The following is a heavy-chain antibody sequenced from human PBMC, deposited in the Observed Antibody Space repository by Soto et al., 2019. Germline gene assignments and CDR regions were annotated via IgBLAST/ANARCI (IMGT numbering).Heavy chain of an antibody. CDR3: APGALDY. D-gene: IGHD1-26*01. J-gene: IGHJ4*02. Sequence: QVQLVESGGGVVQPGRSLRLSCAASGFTFSSYGMHWVRQAPGKGLEWVAVISYDGSNKYYADSVKGRFTISRDISKNTLFLKMNSLRGGTTAVYYCAPGALDYWGQETLVTVSS. CDR1: GFTFSSYG. CDR2: ISYDGSNK. V-gene: IGHV3-30*03.